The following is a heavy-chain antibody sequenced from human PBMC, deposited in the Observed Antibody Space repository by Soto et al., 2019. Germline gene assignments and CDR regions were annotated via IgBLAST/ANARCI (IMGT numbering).Heavy chain of an antibody. D-gene: IGHD3-16*01. J-gene: IGHJ3*02. Sequence: ASVKVSCKASGYTFTSYYMHWVRQAPGQGLEWMGIINPSGGSTSYAQKFQGRVTMTRDTSTSTVYMELSSLRSEDTAVYYCARVPDYVMPDPNDAFDIWGQGTMVTVSS. CDR3: ARVPDYVMPDPNDAFDI. V-gene: IGHV1-46*01. CDR2: INPSGGST. CDR1: GYTFTSYY.